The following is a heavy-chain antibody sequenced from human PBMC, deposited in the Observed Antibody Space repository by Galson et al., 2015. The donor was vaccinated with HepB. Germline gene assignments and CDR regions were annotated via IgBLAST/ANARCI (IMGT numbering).Heavy chain of an antibody. CDR3: ARSTVVTHGYFDY. D-gene: IGHD4-23*01. CDR2: IWYDGTNK. V-gene: IGHV3-33*01. J-gene: IGHJ4*02. Sequence: SLRLSCAASGFTFSSYGMLWVRQAPGKGLEWVAVIWYDGTNKYYTDSVKGRFTIPRDNSKNTVYLQMNSLRAEDTAVYYCARSTVVTHGYFDYWGQGTLVTVSS. CDR1: GFTFSSYG.